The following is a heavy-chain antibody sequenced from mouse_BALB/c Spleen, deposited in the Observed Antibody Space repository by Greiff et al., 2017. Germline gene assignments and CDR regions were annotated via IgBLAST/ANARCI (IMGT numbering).Heavy chain of an antibody. CDR2: INPSTGYT. J-gene: IGHJ3*01. CDR3: ARDWDKGPWFAY. V-gene: IGHV1-7*01. D-gene: IGHD4-1*01. Sequence: VQLQQSGAELAKPGASVKMSCKASGYTFTSYWMHWVKQRPGQGLEWIGYINPSTGYTEYNQKFKDKATLTADKSSSTAYMQLSSLTSEDSAVYYCARDWDKGPWFAYWGQGTLVTVSA. CDR1: GYTFTSYW.